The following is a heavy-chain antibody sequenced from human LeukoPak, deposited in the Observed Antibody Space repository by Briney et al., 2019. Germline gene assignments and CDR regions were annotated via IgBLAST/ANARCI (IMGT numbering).Heavy chain of an antibody. CDR3: ARLGYCSSTSCSTDAFDI. CDR2: IYYSGTT. Sequence: SETLSLTCTVSGGSVSSGGYYWSWIRQHPGKGLEWIGFIYYSGTTYYNPSLKSRVTISVDTSKNQFSLKLSSVTAADTAVYYCARLGYCSSTSCSTDAFDIWGQGTMVTVSS. D-gene: IGHD2-2*01. CDR1: GGSVSSGGYY. V-gene: IGHV4-31*03. J-gene: IGHJ3*02.